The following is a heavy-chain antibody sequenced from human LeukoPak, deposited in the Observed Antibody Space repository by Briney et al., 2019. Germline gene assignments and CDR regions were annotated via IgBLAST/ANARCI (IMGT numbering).Heavy chain of an antibody. CDR1: GFTFSSYA. D-gene: IGHD2-21*02. J-gene: IGHJ6*02. CDR2: ISGSGGST. Sequence: GGSLRLSCAASGFTFSSYAMSWVRQAPGKGLEWVSAISGSGGSTYYADSVKGRFTISRDNSKNTLYLQMNSLRAEDTAVYYCAKDRHPTWATVNGMDVWGQGTAVTVSS. CDR3: AKDRHPTWATVNGMDV. V-gene: IGHV3-23*01.